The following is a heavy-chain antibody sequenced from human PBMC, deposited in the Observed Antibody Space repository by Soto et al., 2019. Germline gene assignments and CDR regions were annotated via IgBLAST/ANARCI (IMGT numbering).Heavy chain of an antibody. Sequence: QITLKESGPTLVKPTQTLTLTCTFSGFSLSTSGVGVGWIRQPPGKALEWLALIYWDDDKRYSPSLKSRLTISKDTSKNQVVLTMTNMDPVDTATYYCARISSGEKFDYWGQGTLVTVSS. CDR3: ARISSGEKFDY. J-gene: IGHJ4*02. CDR2: IYWDDDK. V-gene: IGHV2-5*02. D-gene: IGHD6-19*01. CDR1: GFSLSTSGVG.